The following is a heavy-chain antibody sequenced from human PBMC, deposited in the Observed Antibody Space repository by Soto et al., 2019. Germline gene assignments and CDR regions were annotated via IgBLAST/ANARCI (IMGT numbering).Heavy chain of an antibody. J-gene: IGHJ3*02. Sequence: QLQLVQSGAEVKRPGSSVKVSCRASGGSLSTYKISWVRQAPGQWLQWLGAIIPMSGTATYAQKFQARVTFSADESMTTAYMDLGGLRSEDTAVYYCARELHYYDNSDEVRVAFDIWGQGTMVTVSS. D-gene: IGHD3-22*01. V-gene: IGHV1-69*01. CDR2: IIPMSGTA. CDR1: GGSLSTYK. CDR3: ARELHYYDNSDEVRVAFDI.